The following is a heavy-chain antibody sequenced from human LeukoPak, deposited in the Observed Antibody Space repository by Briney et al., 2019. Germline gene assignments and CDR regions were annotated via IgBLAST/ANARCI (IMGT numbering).Heavy chain of an antibody. CDR3: ARGRRRDGYNYDY. Sequence: GGSLRLSCAASGFTVSSNYMSWVRQAPGKGLEWVSVIYSGGSTYYADSVKGRFTISRDNSKNTLYPQMNSLRAEDTAVYYCARGRRRDGYNYDYWGQGTLVTVSS. CDR1: GFTVSSNY. J-gene: IGHJ4*02. V-gene: IGHV3-66*01. D-gene: IGHD5-24*01. CDR2: IYSGGST.